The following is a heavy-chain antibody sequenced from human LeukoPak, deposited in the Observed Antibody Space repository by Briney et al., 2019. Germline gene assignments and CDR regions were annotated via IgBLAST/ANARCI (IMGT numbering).Heavy chain of an antibody. V-gene: IGHV4-31*03. J-gene: IGHJ4*02. D-gene: IGHD3-10*01. Sequence: SQTLSLTCTVSGGSISSGGYYWSWIRQHPGKGLEWIGYIYYSGSTYYNPSLKSRVTISVDTSKNRFSLKLSSVTAADTAVYYCARVQLWFGEPHSGVYYFDYWGQGTLVTVSS. CDR1: GGSISSGGYY. CDR3: ARVQLWFGEPHSGVYYFDY. CDR2: IYYSGST.